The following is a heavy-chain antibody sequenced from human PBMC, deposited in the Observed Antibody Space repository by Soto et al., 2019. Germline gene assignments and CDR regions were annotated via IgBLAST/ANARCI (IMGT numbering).Heavy chain of an antibody. CDR3: AQGLGFTMVRGSGYYYYGMDV. Sequence: QVQLVESGGGVVQPGRSLRLSCAASGFTFSSYGMHWVRQAPGKGLEWVAVISYDGSNKYYADSVKGRFTISRDNSKNTLYLQMNSLRAEDTAVYYCAQGLGFTMVRGSGYYYYGMDVWGQGTTVTVSS. CDR1: GFTFSSYG. CDR2: ISYDGSNK. J-gene: IGHJ6*02. D-gene: IGHD3-10*01. V-gene: IGHV3-30*18.